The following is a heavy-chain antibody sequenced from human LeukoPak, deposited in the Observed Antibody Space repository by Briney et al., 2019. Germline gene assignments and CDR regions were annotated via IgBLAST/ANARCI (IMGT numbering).Heavy chain of an antibody. CDR3: ARSLGLMVYAFYYFDF. J-gene: IGHJ4*02. V-gene: IGHV3-23*01. CDR2: ISGSGGST. CDR1: GITFSNYA. D-gene: IGHD2-8*01. Sequence: GGSLRLSCAASGITFSNYAMSWVRQAPGKGLEWVSGISGSGGSTHYADSVKGRFTISRDNSKNTLYLQMNSLRAEDTAVYYCARSLGLMVYAFYYFDFWGQGTLVTVPS.